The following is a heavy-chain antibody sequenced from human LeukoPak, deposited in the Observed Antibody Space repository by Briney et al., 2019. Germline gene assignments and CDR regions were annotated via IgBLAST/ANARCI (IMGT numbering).Heavy chain of an antibody. V-gene: IGHV1-24*01. Sequence: ASVKVSCKISGYTLTELSMHCVRQAPGKGLEWMGGFDPEDGETIYAQKFQGRVTMTEDTSTDTAYMELSSLRSEDTAVYYCATDLGAPTVYFDYWGQGTLVTVSS. CDR3: ATDLGAPTVYFDY. CDR2: FDPEDGET. D-gene: IGHD1-26*01. J-gene: IGHJ4*02. CDR1: GYTLTELS.